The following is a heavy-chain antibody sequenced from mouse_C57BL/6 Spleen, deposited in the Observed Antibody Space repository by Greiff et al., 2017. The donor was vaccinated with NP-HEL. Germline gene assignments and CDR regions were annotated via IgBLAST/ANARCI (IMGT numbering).Heavy chain of an antibody. CDR2: IYPGDGGT. D-gene: IGHD1-1*01. CDR1: GYAFSSSW. J-gene: IGHJ1*03. CDR3: ARVEYYGSRPYWDLDV. Sequence: VQLQQSGPELVKPGASVKISCKASGYAFSSSWMHWVKQRPGKGLEWIGRIYPGDGGTNYNGKFKGKATLTADKSSSTGYMQLSSLTSEDSAVYFCARVEYYGSRPYWDLDVWGTGTTVTVSS. V-gene: IGHV1-82*01.